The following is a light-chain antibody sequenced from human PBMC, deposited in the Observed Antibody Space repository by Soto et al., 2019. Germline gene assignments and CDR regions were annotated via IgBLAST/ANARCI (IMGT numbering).Light chain of an antibody. Sequence: DTVLIQSPATLSLSLGERATLSCRASHTVANFLAWYQHKAGQAPRLLIYDVSNRATGIPARFSGSGSGTDFTLTISSLEPDDFAVYYCQQRGNWPPTFGGGTKVEIK. CDR1: HTVANF. CDR2: DVS. V-gene: IGKV3-11*01. J-gene: IGKJ4*01. CDR3: QQRGNWPPT.